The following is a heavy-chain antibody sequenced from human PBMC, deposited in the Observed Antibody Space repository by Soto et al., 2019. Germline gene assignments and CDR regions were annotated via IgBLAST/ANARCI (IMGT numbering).Heavy chain of an antibody. V-gene: IGHV1-2*02. CDR2: INPNSGGT. Sequence: GASVKVSCKASGYTFTGYYMHWVRQAPGQGLEWMGWINPNSGGTNYAQKFQGRVTMTRDTSISTAYMELSRLRSDDTAVYYCARDDFWMGSYYYYGMDVWGQGTTVTVSS. J-gene: IGHJ6*02. CDR3: ARDDFWMGSYYYYGMDV. CDR1: GYTFTGYY. D-gene: IGHD3-3*01.